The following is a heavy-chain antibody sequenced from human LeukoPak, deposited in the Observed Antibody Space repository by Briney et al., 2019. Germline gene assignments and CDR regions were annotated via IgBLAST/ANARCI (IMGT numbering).Heavy chain of an antibody. D-gene: IGHD6-6*01. CDR3: ARHGRASSSSSWFDP. J-gene: IGHJ5*02. V-gene: IGHV3-30*03. CDR1: GFTFSSYG. Sequence: GGSLRLSCAASGFTFSSYGMHWVRQAPGKGLEWVAVISYDGSNKYYADSVKGRFTISRDNAKNSLYLQMNSLRAEDTAVYYCARHGRASSSSSWFDPWGQGTLVTVSS. CDR2: ISYDGSNK.